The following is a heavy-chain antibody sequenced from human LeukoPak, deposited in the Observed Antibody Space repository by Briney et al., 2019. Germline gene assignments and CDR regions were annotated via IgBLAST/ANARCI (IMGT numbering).Heavy chain of an antibody. Sequence: GGSLRLSCAASGFSFINFAMSWVRQAPGKGLEWVSTVSGSGDSTNYADSVKGRFTISRDNSKSTLSLQMNSLRPEDTAVYYCARGPSYGSRSDYLDSWARESWSPSPQ. V-gene: IGHV3-23*01. J-gene: IGHJ4*02. CDR3: ARGPSYGSRSDYLDS. CDR2: VSGSGDST. D-gene: IGHD3-10*01. CDR1: GFSFINFA.